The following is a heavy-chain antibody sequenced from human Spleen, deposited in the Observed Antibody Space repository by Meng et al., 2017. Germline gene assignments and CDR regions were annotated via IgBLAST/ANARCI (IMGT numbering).Heavy chain of an antibody. D-gene: IGHD6-25*01. V-gene: IGHV1-2*06. CDR2: INPKSGDT. J-gene: IGHJ4*02. CDR3: ARDEDISAAGKLFGDY. CDR1: GYTFTSYG. Sequence: ASVKVSCKASGYTFTSYGIDWVRQAPGQGLEWMGRINPKSGDTHYAQKFQARVTMTGDTSISTAYMELSGLRSDDTAMYYCARDEDISAAGKLFGDYWGQGTLVTVSS.